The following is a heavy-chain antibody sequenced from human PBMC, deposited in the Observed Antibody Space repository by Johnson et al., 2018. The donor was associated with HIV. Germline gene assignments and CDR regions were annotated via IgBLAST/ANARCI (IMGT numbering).Heavy chain of an antibody. CDR3: ARDKVTYYDFWSGPGGAFDM. Sequence: VQLMESGGGLVQPGRSLRLSCAASGFTFSSYAMHWVRQAPGKGLEWAAVISHEGSKTDYADSVNGRVTISRDNSKNTLYLQINSLRAEDTAVYYCARDKVTYYDFWSGPGGAFDMWGQGTLVTVSS. V-gene: IGHV3-30*04. D-gene: IGHD3-3*01. J-gene: IGHJ3*02. CDR1: GFTFSSYA. CDR2: ISHEGSKT.